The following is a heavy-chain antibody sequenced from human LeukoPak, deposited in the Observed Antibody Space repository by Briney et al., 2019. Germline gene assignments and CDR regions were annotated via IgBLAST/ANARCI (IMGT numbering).Heavy chain of an antibody. V-gene: IGHV4-34*01. D-gene: IGHD3-16*02. CDR1: GGSVSGYY. Sequence: SETLSLTCAVYGGSVSGYYWTWIRQPPGKGLEWNGEINHSGSTNYNPSLKSRVTISVDTSKNQFSLKVSSVTAADTAVYYCARIQVRITFGEIIVPYYFDYWGQGTLVTVSS. CDR2: INHSGST. CDR3: ARIQVRITFGEIIVPYYFDY. J-gene: IGHJ4*02.